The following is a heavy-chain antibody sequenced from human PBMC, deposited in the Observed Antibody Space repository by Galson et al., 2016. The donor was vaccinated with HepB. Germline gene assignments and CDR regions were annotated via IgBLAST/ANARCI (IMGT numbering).Heavy chain of an antibody. Sequence: SETLSLTCAVSGGSISSRSHYWGWIRQPPGKGLEWIGTIYYSGSTHYNPSLKSRVTISVDTSKNQFSLKLTSVTAADTAVYYCARLSSGPHGEEGAFDIWGRGTMVSVSS. CDR1: GGSISSRSHY. CDR3: ARLSSGPHGEEGAFDI. V-gene: IGHV4-39*01. D-gene: IGHD6-19*01. CDR2: IYYSGST. J-gene: IGHJ3*02.